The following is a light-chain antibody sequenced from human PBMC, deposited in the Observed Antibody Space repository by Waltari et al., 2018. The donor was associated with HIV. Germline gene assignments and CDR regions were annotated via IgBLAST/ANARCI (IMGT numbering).Light chain of an antibody. CDR1: SLRSYS. V-gene: IGLV3-19*01. J-gene: IGLJ2*01. Sequence: SSELTQAPAVSVALGQTVRLTCQGDSLRSYSASWYQQMPGQAPLLVIYGQNTRPSGIPDRFSGSSSGNTASLTITGAQAEDDADYFCYSRDSSGNHRGVFGGGTKLTVL. CDR3: YSRDSSGNHRGV. CDR2: GQN.